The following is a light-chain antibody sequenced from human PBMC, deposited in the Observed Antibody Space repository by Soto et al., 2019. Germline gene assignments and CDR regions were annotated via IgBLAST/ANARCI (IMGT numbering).Light chain of an antibody. CDR2: KAS. Sequence: DIQMTQSPSTLSGSVGDRVTITCRASQNIDSWLARYQQKPGKAPKLLIYKASGLESGVPSRFGGSGSGTEFTLTITSLQPDDFATYYCQQYSSYPWTFGQGTKVDI. V-gene: IGKV1-5*03. CDR1: QNIDSW. CDR3: QQYSSYPWT. J-gene: IGKJ1*01.